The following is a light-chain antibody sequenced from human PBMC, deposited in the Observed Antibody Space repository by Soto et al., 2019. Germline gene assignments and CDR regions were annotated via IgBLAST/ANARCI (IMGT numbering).Light chain of an antibody. CDR1: QSVDSY. Sequence: EIVLTQSPATLSLSPGDRATLSCRASQSVDSYLAWYQQKTGQAPMLLIYDASRRATCIPARFSGSGSATDFALTISSLEPKDFAVYYCHLRSDGPPGTFGQGTKLEIK. CDR2: DAS. V-gene: IGKV3-11*01. CDR3: HLRSDGPPGT. J-gene: IGKJ2*02.